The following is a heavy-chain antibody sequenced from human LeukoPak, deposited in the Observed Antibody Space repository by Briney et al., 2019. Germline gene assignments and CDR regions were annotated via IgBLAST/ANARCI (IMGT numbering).Heavy chain of an antibody. CDR3: ARHEAEMATILGGY. CDR2: IHHSGST. CDR1: GYSISSGYY. D-gene: IGHD5-24*01. V-gene: IGHV4-38-2*01. J-gene: IGHJ4*02. Sequence: SETLSLTCAVSGYSISSGYYWGWIRQPPGKGLEWTGSIHHSGSTFYNPSLKSRVTISVDTSKNQFSLRLSSVTAADTAVYYCARHEAEMATILGGYWGQGTLVTVSS.